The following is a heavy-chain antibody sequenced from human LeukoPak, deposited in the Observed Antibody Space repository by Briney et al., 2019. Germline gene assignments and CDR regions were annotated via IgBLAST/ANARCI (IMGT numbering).Heavy chain of an antibody. D-gene: IGHD3-10*01. V-gene: IGHV4-34*01. CDR1: GGSFSGYY. Sequence: SETLSLTCAVYGGSFSGYYWSWIRQPPGKGLEWIGEINHSESTNYNPSLKSRVTISVDTSKNHFSLNLRSVTAADTAVYYCARANVSMVRGVITPRFDYWGQGILVAVSS. J-gene: IGHJ4*02. CDR3: ARANVSMVRGVITPRFDY. CDR2: INHSEST.